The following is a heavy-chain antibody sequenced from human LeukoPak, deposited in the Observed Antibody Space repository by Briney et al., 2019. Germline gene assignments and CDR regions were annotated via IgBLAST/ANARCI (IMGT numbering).Heavy chain of an antibody. CDR3: ASHDYYGSGSQTGPFDY. V-gene: IGHV3-30*04. CDR2: ISYDGSNK. D-gene: IGHD3-10*01. J-gene: IGHJ4*02. CDR1: GFTFSSYA. Sequence: GGSLRLSYAASGFTFSSYAMHWVRQAPGKGLEWVAVISYDGSNKYYADSVKGRFTISRDNSKNTLYLQMNSLRAEDTAVYYCASHDYYGSGSQTGPFDYWGQGTLVTVSS.